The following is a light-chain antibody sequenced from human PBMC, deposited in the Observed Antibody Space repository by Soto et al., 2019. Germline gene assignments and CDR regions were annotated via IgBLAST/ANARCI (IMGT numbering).Light chain of an antibody. CDR2: DAS. J-gene: IGKJ1*01. Sequence: DIQMTQPSSSVSASLGDRVTITCRASQDISIWLAWYQQRTGKAPKLLIYDASNLQSGVPSRFSGTGSGTDFTLNICSLEPADCVTYFCKPTDRFPWTFGQGTKVEV. CDR1: QDISIW. CDR3: KPTDRFPWT. V-gene: IGKV1-12*01.